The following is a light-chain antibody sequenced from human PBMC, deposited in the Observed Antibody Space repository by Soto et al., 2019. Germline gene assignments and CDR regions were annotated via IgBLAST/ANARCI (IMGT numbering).Light chain of an antibody. CDR3: QQYGGSRWT. CDR2: GAS. CDR1: QSVSSTY. J-gene: IGKJ1*01. V-gene: IGKV3-20*01. Sequence: EIVLTQSPGTLSLSPGERATLSCRASQSVSSTYLAWYQQKPGQAPRLLIYGASNRATGIPDRFSGSVSGTDFTLTISRLEPEDFAVYYCQQYGGSRWTFGQGNRVDI.